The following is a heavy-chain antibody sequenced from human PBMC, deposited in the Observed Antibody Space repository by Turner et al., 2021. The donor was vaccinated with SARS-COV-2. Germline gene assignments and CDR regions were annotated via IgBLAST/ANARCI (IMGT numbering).Heavy chain of an antibody. CDR3: ASPTSRVNTGYSSGWALGLGYYGMDV. CDR1: GYAFYGSY. CDR2: SNPTSGGP. D-gene: IGHD6-19*01. Sequence: QVHLVQSGAVGKKHGASVNVSCQASGYAFYGSYIHWVRQAPGQGLEWRGWSNPTSGGPNYAQKFQGRVTMTTDTSISTAYMELSSLTSDDTAVYYCASPTSRVNTGYSSGWALGLGYYGMDVWGQGTTVTVSS. J-gene: IGHJ6*02. V-gene: IGHV1-2*02.